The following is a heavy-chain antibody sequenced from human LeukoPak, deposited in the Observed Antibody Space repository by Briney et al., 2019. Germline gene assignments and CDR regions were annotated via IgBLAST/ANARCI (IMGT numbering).Heavy chain of an antibody. J-gene: IGHJ6*03. CDR3: ARGSSGWNYYYMDV. D-gene: IGHD6-19*01. V-gene: IGHV4-61*02. CDR2: IYTSGST. Sequence: SETLSLTCTVSGGSISSGSYYWSWIRQPAGKGLEWIGRIYTSGSTNYNPSLKSRVTISVDTSKNQFSLKLSSVTAADTAVYYRARGSSGWNYYYMDVWGKGTTVTVSS. CDR1: GGSISSGSYY.